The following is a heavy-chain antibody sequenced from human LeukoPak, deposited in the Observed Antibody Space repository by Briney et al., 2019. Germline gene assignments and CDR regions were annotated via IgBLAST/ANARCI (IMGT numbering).Heavy chain of an antibody. CDR3: ARETGGYFDY. CDR2: ISSSGITE. D-gene: IGHD1-1*01. CDR1: GFTFSGYY. V-gene: IGHV3-11*01. Sequence: GGSLRLSCAASGFTFSGYYMSWIRQAPGKRLEWVSYISSSGITEYHADSVKGRFTISRDSAKKSLYLQMNSLRGEDTAVYYCARETGGYFDYWGPGTLVTVSS. J-gene: IGHJ4*02.